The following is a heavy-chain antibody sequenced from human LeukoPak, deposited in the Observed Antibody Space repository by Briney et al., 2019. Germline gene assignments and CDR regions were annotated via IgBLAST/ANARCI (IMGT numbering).Heavy chain of an antibody. J-gene: IGHJ4*02. CDR1: GFTFSSYG. V-gene: IGHV3-21*01. D-gene: IGHD2-15*01. CDR2: ISHTSVNI. Sequence: PGGSLRLSCAASGFTFSSYGMHWVRQAPGKGLEWVSSISHTSVNIYYADSVKGRFTISRDNAKNSLYLHMNSLRAEDTAVYYCARQAAPDYWGQGILVTVSS. CDR3: ARQAAPDY.